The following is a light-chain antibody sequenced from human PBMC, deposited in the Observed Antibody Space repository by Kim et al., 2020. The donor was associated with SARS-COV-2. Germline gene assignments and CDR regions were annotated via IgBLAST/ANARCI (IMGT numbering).Light chain of an antibody. CDR1: QSLNDN. CDR2: DVS. Sequence: LPLSPGERVPLSCRASQSLNDNLAWYQQKPGQAPTLLIFDVSTRAIGVPARFSGRGSGTDFTLTINSLQSEDFAVYYCQQYDDRHSFGQGTKLEI. J-gene: IGKJ2*03. CDR3: QQYDDRHS. V-gene: IGKV3-15*01.